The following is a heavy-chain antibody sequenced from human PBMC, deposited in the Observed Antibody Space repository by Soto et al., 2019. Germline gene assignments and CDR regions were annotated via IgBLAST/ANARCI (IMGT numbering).Heavy chain of an antibody. CDR3: ARGSSSPGMDV. V-gene: IGHV6-1*01. Sequence: SMNLSLFCAISGDSVSSNSSAWNWIRHSPSRGLELLGRTYYRSKWYNDYAVSVKSRITINPDTSKNQFSLQLNSVSPGDTVVYYCARGSSSPGMDVWGQGIRVTVSS. CDR1: GDSVSSNSSA. CDR2: TYYRSKWYN. D-gene: IGHD2-2*01. J-gene: IGHJ6*02.